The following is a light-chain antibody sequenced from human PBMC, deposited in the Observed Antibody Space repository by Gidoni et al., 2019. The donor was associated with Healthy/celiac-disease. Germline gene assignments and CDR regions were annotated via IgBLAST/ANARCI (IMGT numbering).Light chain of an antibody. CDR2: KAS. CDR3: QQYNSYSQWT. Sequence: DIQRTQSPSTLSASVGDRVTITCRASQSISSWLAWYQQQPGKAPKLLIYKASSLESGVPSRFSGSGSGTEFTLTISSLQPDDFATYYCQQYNSYSQWTFGQGTKVEIK. V-gene: IGKV1-5*03. CDR1: QSISSW. J-gene: IGKJ1*01.